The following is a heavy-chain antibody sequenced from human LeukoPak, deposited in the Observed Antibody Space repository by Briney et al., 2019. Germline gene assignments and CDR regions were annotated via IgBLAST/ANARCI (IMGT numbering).Heavy chain of an antibody. V-gene: IGHV3-21*01. CDR3: ASLTGNSGSYYRYFDY. Sequence: GGSLRLSCAASGFTFSSYSMNWVRQAPGKGLEWVSSISSSSSYIYYADSVKGRFTISRDNAKISLYLQMNSLRAEDTAVYYCASLTGNSGSYYRYFDYWGQGTLVTVSS. CDR1: GFTFSSYS. J-gene: IGHJ4*02. D-gene: IGHD1-26*01. CDR2: ISSSSSYI.